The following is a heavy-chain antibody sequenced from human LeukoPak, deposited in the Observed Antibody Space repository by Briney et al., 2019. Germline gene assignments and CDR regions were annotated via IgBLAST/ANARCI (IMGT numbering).Heavy chain of an antibody. CDR3: ARDLYGAVAMIDY. J-gene: IGHJ4*02. Sequence: GGSLRLSCAASGFTFTSYAMHWVRQAPGQRLEWMGWINAGNGNTKYSQKFQGRVTITRDTSASTAYMELSSLRSEDTAVYYCARDLYGAVAMIDYWGQATLVTVSS. CDR2: INAGNGNT. D-gene: IGHD6-19*01. CDR1: GFTFTSYA. V-gene: IGHV1-3*01.